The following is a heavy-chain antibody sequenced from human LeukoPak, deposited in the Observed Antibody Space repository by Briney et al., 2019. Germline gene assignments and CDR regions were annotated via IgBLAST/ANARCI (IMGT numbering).Heavy chain of an antibody. CDR2: ISHRSDTV. D-gene: IGHD1/OR15-1a*01. CDR3: ARDWDDWNNDSFDV. J-gene: IGHJ3*01. Sequence: GGSLRLSCAASGFTFSRFSMSWVRQAPGKGLEWISYISHRSDTVYYAESVKGRFTISRDNDKNSLYLQMNSLRVEDTAMYYCARDWDDWNNDSFDVWGQGTMVTVSS. CDR1: GFTFSRFS. V-gene: IGHV3-48*01.